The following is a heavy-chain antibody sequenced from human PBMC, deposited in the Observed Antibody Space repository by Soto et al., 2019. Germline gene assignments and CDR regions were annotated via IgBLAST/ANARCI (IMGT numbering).Heavy chain of an antibody. CDR3: ARAGSDSAKYFYYGMDV. J-gene: IGHJ6*02. V-gene: IGHV1-69*01. Sequence: QVQFVQSAAEVREPGSSVMVSCKTSGDAFGNHAISWVRQTPGHGLEWMGGIIPIFGTLNYAQKFQDRLTITADESATTAYMKLDSLRPDDSAMYYCARAGSDSAKYFYYGMDVWGRGTAVTVSS. CDR2: IIPIFGTL. D-gene: IGHD6-25*01. CDR1: GDAFGNHA.